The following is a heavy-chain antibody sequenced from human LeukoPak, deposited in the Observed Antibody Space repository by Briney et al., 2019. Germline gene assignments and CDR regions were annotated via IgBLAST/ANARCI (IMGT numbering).Heavy chain of an antibody. Sequence: GGSLRLSCAASGFTFDDYGMSGVRQAPEKGLEWVSNINWNGGSTGYADSVRGRFTISRDNAKNSLYLQMNSLRAEDTALYYCARASSLSQRAFDIWGQGTMVTVSS. CDR1: GFTFDDYG. CDR3: ARASSLSQRAFDI. D-gene: IGHD1-26*01. V-gene: IGHV3-20*04. CDR2: INWNGGST. J-gene: IGHJ3*02.